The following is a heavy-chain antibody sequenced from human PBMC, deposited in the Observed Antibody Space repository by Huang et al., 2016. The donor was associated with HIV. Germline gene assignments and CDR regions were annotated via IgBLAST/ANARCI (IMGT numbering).Heavy chain of an antibody. J-gene: IGHJ6*03. V-gene: IGHV1-8*03. CDR1: GYTFTSYD. D-gene: IGHD2-15*01. CDR2: RELGRGEKPESGNT. CDR3: ARGLILGYCSGGSCPVRVHYYYMDV. Sequence: QVQLVQSGAEVKKPGASVKVSCKASGYTFTSYDINWVRQATGQGLEWSGKCTVRWRELGRGEKPESGNTDDSKKVNGRGTITRNTSQTTAYRELSRLRSEATAVYYCARGLILGYCSGGSCPVRVHYYYMDVWGKGTTVTVSS.